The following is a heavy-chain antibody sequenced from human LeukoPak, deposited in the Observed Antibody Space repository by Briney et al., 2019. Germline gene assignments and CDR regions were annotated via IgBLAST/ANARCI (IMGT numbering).Heavy chain of an antibody. V-gene: IGHV1-2*02. CDR3: ARSKLVGQQLGDWFDP. J-gene: IGHJ5*02. Sequence: GASVKVSCKASGYTFTGYYMHWVRQAPGQGLVWMGWINPNSGDTNYAQKFQGRVTMTRDTSISTAYMELSSLRSDDTAVYYCARSKLVGQQLGDWFDPWGQGTLVTVSS. D-gene: IGHD2-15*01. CDR1: GYTFTGYY. CDR2: INPNSGDT.